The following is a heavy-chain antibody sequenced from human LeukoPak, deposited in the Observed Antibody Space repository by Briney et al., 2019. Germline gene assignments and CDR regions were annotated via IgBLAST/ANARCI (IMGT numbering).Heavy chain of an antibody. CDR3: AKDVSGPYGSLFDP. J-gene: IGHJ5*02. Sequence: GGSLRLSCAASGFTFRNYGMHWVRQAPGKGLEWIAVIWNDGSKTHYVDSVKGRFTISRDNSKSTLYLQMDNLGAEDTAVYHGAKDVSGPYGSLFDPWGQGTLVIVSS. D-gene: IGHD4-17*01. CDR2: IWNDGSKT. V-gene: IGHV3-33*06. CDR1: GFTFRNYG.